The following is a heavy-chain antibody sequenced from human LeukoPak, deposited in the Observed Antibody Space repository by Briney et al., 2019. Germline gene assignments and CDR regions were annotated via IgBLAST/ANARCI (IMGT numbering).Heavy chain of an antibody. CDR2: IKSKTDGGTT. V-gene: IGHV3-15*01. D-gene: IGHD7-27*01. CDR3: TTTGGSGGLSAFDI. CDR1: GFTFSNAW. J-gene: IGHJ3*02. Sequence: GGSLRLSCAASGFTFSNAWMSWVRQAPGKGLEWVGRIKSKTDGGTTDYAAPVKGRFTISRDNSKNTLYLQMNSLRAEDTAVYYATTTGGSGGLSAFDIWGQGTMVTVSS.